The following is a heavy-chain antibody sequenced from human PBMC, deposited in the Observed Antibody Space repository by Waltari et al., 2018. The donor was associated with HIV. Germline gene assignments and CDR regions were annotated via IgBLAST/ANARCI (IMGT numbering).Heavy chain of an antibody. V-gene: IGHV3-20*04. J-gene: IGHJ4*02. CDR2: INWKGGST. D-gene: IGHD6-13*01. CDR1: GFNFDDYG. Sequence: EVHLLESGGRVVRPGGSLRLSCAAPGFNFDDYGLTWVRQVPGKGLAWVSGINWKGGSTGYADSVKGRFTISRDNANNHLYLQMNSLRAEDTALYYCARRSSSGSWYSSLDYWGKGTLVIVSS. CDR3: ARRSSSGSWYSSLDY.